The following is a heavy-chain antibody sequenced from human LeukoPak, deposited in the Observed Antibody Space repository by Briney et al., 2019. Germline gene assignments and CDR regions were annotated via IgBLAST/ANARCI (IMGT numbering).Heavy chain of an antibody. CDR3: ARHRPTYYDAGGGEVGH. D-gene: IGHD3-3*01. CDR1: GGSITSYY. Sequence: SETLSLTCTVSGGSITSYYWAWLRQPPEKGLEWIGYIYYSGYNNYNPSLKSRVSMSVDTSKNQFSLKLTSVTAADTAVYYCARHRPTYYDAGGGEVGHWGQGTLVTVSS. J-gene: IGHJ4*02. CDR2: IYYSGYN. V-gene: IGHV4-59*08.